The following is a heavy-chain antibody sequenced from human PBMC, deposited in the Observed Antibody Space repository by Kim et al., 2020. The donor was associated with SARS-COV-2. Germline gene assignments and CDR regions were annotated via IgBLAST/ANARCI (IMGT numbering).Heavy chain of an antibody. CDR2: IKQDGSEK. V-gene: IGHV3-7*03. J-gene: IGHJ6*02. CDR1: GFTFSSYW. D-gene: IGHD3-10*01. CDR3: AREMGAFYYYGSGSYYNRDYYYYYYGMDV. Sequence: GGSLRLSCAASGFTFSSYWMSWVRQAPGKGLEWVANIKQDGSEKYYVDSVKGRFTISRDNAKNSLYLQMNSLRAEDTAVYYCAREMGAFYYYGSGSYYNRDYYYYYYGMDVWGQGTTVTVSS.